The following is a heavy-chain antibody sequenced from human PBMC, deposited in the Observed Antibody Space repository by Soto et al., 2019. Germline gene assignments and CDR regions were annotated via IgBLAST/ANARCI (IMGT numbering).Heavy chain of an antibody. CDR1: GGSISNPDHY. D-gene: IGHD4-4*01. CDR2: IFYNGDT. Sequence: SETLSLTCTVSGGSISNPDHYWSWIRQPPGKGLEWIGSIFYNGDTSYNPSLESRLSISVDTSKNQFSLSLSSVTASDTDVYFCAREGRLQSIDYWGHGTLVTVSS. J-gene: IGHJ4*01. CDR3: AREGRLQSIDY. V-gene: IGHV4-30-4*01.